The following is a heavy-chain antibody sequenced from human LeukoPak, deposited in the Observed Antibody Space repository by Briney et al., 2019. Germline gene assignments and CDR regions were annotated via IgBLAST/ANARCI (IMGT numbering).Heavy chain of an antibody. V-gene: IGHV4-4*02. CDR1: GGSITSTNW. D-gene: IGHD1-26*01. Sequence: SETLSLTCGVSGGSITSTNWWSWVRQPPGQGLEWIGEISLTGRTNYNPSLIGRVIMSLDESRNQLSLTLTSVTAADTAMYYCTRESGPYCPFGYWGQGTLGVVPS. CDR2: ISLTGRT. J-gene: IGHJ4*02. CDR3: TRESGPYCPFGY.